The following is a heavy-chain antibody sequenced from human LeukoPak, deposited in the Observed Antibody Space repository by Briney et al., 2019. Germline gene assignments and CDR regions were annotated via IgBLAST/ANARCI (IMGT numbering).Heavy chain of an antibody. V-gene: IGHV3-11*04. Sequence: GGSLRLSCAASGFTFSDYYMSRIRQAPGKGLEWISYISSSEISIYYADSVKGRFTISRDNAKNSLYLQMNSLRAEDTAVYYCARDKGAGYFDYWGQGTLVTVSS. CDR1: GFTFSDYY. J-gene: IGHJ4*02. D-gene: IGHD1-26*01. CDR3: ARDKGAGYFDY. CDR2: ISSSEISI.